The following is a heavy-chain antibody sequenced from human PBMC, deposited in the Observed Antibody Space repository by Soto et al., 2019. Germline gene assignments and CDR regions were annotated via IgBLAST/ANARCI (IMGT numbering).Heavy chain of an antibody. Sequence: EVQLLESGGGLVQPGGSLRLSCAASGFTFSTDVMSWVRQAPGKGLEWVSTIIGSGTSTYYTDSVKGRFTISRDNSRNTLYLQLNSLRAEDTAVYYCAKPDSWGQGTLVTVSS. CDR1: GFTFSTDV. V-gene: IGHV3-23*01. CDR3: AKPDS. CDR2: IIGSGTST. J-gene: IGHJ4*02.